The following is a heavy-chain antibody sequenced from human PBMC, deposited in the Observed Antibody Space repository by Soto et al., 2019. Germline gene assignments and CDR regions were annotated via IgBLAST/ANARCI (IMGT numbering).Heavy chain of an antibody. CDR2: LSGYNGNT. CDR1: GYTFTSYG. J-gene: IGHJ4*02. Sequence: QVQLVQSGAEVKKPGASVKVSCRASGYTFTSYGISWVRQAPGQGLEWMGWLSGYNGNTNYAQKLQGSVTMTTDTGTTKAYMELRSLRSDDTAVYYCAGDRAAVTTSCDYWGQGTLVTVCS. D-gene: IGHD4-4*01. V-gene: IGHV1-18*01. CDR3: AGDRAAVTTSCDY.